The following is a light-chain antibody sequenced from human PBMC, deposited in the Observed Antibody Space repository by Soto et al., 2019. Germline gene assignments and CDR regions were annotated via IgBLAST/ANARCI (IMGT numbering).Light chain of an antibody. CDR1: QSVSSSF. V-gene: IGKV3-20*01. CDR3: QQYGSSPLA. CDR2: GAS. J-gene: IGKJ4*01. Sequence: EIVLTQSPGTLSLSPGERATLSCRASQSVSSSFLAGYQQKPGQAPRLLIYGASSRATGIPDRFSGRGSGTAFTLTIGRLEPEDVAVYYCQQYGSSPLAFGAWTKVKIK.